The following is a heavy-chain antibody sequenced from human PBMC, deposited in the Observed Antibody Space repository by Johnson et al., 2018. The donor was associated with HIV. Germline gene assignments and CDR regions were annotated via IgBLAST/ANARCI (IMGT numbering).Heavy chain of an antibody. CDR1: GFTFDDYG. CDR2: IGTAGDT. Sequence: VQLVESGGGVVRPGGSLRLSCAASGFTFDDYGMSWVRQATGKGLEWVSAIGTAGDTYYPGSVKGRFTISRDNSKHTLYLQMNSLRAEDTAVYYCARVGRLPSTFDIWGQGTMVTVSS. D-gene: IGHD3-16*01. V-gene: IGHV3-13*01. CDR3: ARVGRLPSTFDI. J-gene: IGHJ3*02.